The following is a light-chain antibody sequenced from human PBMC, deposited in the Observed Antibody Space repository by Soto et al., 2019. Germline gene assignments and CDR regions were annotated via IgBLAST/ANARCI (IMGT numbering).Light chain of an antibody. CDR3: QHLSNFLFA. CDR1: QSVSSY. Sequence: EIVLTQSPATLSLSPGERATLSCRASQSVSSYLAWYQQKHGQDPRLLIYDTSSRATGIPARFSGSGSGTYVPRIISSLEPEDFAVYCIQHLSNFLFAFGPGSQVAI. J-gene: IGKJ3*01. V-gene: IGKV3-11*01. CDR2: DTS.